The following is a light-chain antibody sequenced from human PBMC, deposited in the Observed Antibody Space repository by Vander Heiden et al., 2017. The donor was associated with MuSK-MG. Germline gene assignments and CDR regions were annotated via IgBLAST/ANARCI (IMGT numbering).Light chain of an antibody. CDR1: QGIRND. V-gene: IGKV1-6*01. Sequence: AVQMTQSPSSLSASVGDRVTITCRASQGIRNDLGWYQQKPGKAPKLLIFGASSLQSGVPPRFSGSGFGTDFTLTISSLQPEDFATYYCLQDYEFPITCGQGTRLEMK. J-gene: IGKJ5*01. CDR2: GAS. CDR3: LQDYEFPIT.